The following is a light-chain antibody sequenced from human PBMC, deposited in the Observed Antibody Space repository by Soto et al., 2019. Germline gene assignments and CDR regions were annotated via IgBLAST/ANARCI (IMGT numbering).Light chain of an antibody. J-gene: IGKJ1*01. V-gene: IGKV1-6*01. CDR3: LQDYNCPLT. CDR2: SAS. Sequence: AIQLTHSPSSLSASVGDRVTITCRSSQGIRNDLGWYQQKPGKAPKLLIYSASSLQSGVPSRFSGSGSGTDFTLTISSLQPEDFATYYCLQDYNCPLTLGQGTKVDIK. CDR1: QGIRND.